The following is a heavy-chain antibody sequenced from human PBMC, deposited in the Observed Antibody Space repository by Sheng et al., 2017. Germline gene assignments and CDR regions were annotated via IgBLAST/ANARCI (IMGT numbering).Heavy chain of an antibody. CDR2: ISSSSSYI. D-gene: IGHD3-22*01. CDR1: GFTFSSYS. CDR3: ARDRYYYDSSGYSNAYYFDY. J-gene: IGHJ4*02. Sequence: EVQLVESGGGLVKPGGSLRLSCAASGFTFSSYSMNWVRQAPGKGLEWVSSISSSSSYIYYADSVKGRFTISRDNAKNSLYLQMNSLRAEDTAVYYCARDRYYYDSSGYSNAYYFDYWGQGTLVT. V-gene: IGHV3-21*01.